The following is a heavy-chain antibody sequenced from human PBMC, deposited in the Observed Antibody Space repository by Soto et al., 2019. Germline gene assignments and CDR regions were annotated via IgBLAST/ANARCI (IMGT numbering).Heavy chain of an antibody. CDR3: ARYRDYLDAFDI. CDR1: GGSISSYY. Sequence: PSETLSLTCTVSGGSISSYYWSWIRQPPGKGLEWIGYIYYSGSTNYNPSLKSRVTISVDTSKNQFSLKLSSVTAADTAVYYCARYRDYLDAFDIWGQATTVTVSS. D-gene: IGHD4-17*01. J-gene: IGHJ3*02. CDR2: IYYSGST. V-gene: IGHV4-59*01.